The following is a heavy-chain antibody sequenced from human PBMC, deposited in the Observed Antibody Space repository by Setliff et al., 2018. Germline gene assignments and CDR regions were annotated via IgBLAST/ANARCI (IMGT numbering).Heavy chain of an antibody. D-gene: IGHD3-16*02. V-gene: IGHV1-2*02. CDR1: GGTFSSYA. Sequence: GASVKVSCKASGGTFSSYAISWVRRAPGQGLEWMGWINPKTGGTNYAQKFQGRVTMTRDASINTAFMHLSSLKSDDMAVYYCAREPYDYIWGSYRSPYFDHWGQGALVTVSS. CDR3: AREPYDYIWGSYRSPYFDH. J-gene: IGHJ4*02. CDR2: INPKTGGT.